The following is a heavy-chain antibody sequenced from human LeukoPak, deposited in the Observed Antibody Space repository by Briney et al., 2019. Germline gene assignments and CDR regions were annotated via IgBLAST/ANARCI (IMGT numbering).Heavy chain of an antibody. CDR3: AKDLDIVATITGN. CDR2: VSGSGGST. D-gene: IGHD5-12*01. Sequence: GGSLRLSCAASGFTFSSYAMSWARQAPGKGLEWVSGVSGSGGSTYYAGSVKGRFTISRDNSKNTLYLQMNSLRAEDTAVYYCAKDLDIVATITGNWGQGTLVTVSS. CDR1: GFTFSSYA. V-gene: IGHV3-23*01. J-gene: IGHJ4*02.